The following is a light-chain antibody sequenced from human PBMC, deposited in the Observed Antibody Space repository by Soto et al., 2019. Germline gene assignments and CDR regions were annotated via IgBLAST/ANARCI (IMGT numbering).Light chain of an antibody. CDR3: QHYGSLVLT. V-gene: IGKV3-20*01. CDR2: GAS. CDR1: QSVSSSY. Sequence: EIVLTQSPGTLSLSPEERATLSCRASQSVSSSYLDWYPQKPGQAPRLLIYGASSRATGIPDRLSGSGSGTDFTLTISRPEPEDFAVYYCQHYGSLVLTFGGGTKVELK. J-gene: IGKJ4*01.